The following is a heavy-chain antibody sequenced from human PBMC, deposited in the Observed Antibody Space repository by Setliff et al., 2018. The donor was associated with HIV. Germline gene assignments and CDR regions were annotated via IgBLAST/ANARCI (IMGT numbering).Heavy chain of an antibody. CDR2: ISSSSYYI. Sequence: PGGSLRLSCAASGFTFSDYYMSWIRQAPGKGLEWVSYISSSSYYIYYADSLEGRFTISRDNAQNSLFLQMNSLKTEDTAVYFCTREKDSSGWYLNWFDPWGQGTLVTVSS. J-gene: IGHJ5*02. D-gene: IGHD6-19*01. CDR1: GFTFSDYY. CDR3: TREKDSSGWYLNWFDP. V-gene: IGHV3-11*05.